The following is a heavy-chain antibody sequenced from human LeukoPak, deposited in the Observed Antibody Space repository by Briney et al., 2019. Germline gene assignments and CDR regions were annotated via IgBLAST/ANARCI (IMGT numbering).Heavy chain of an antibody. CDR2: IYYSGST. Sequence: PSETLSLTCTVSGGSISSYYWSWIRQPPGKGLEWIGYIYYSGSTNYNLSLKSRVTISVDTSKNQFSLKLSSVTAADTAVYYCARELWANDAFDIWGQGTMVTVSS. D-gene: IGHD3-10*01. J-gene: IGHJ3*02. CDR3: ARELWANDAFDI. CDR1: GGSISSYY. V-gene: IGHV4-59*01.